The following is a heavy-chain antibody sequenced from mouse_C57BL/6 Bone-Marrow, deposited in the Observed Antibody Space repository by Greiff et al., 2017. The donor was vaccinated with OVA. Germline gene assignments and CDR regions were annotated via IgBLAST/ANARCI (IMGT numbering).Heavy chain of an antibody. CDR2: IYPGDGDT. J-gene: IGHJ4*01. CDR1: GYAFSSYW. Sequence: QVQLQQSGAELVKPGASVKISCKASGYAFSSYWMNWVKQRPGKGLEWIGQIYPGDGDTNYNGKFKGKATLTADKSSSTAYMQLSSLTSEDSAVYFCARLRRGAYAMDYWGQGTSVTVSS. CDR3: ARLRRGAYAMDY. D-gene: IGHD2-12*01. V-gene: IGHV1-80*01.